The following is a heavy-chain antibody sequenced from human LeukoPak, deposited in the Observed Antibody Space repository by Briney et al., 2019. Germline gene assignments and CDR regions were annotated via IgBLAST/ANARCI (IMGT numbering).Heavy chain of an antibody. D-gene: IGHD5-18*01. V-gene: IGHV1-18*01. J-gene: IGHJ4*02. CDR1: GYTFTSYG. CDR2: ISAYNGNT. CDR3: ARARKQRGYSYGWYYFDY. Sequence: ASVKVSCKASGYTFTSYGISWVRQAPGQGLEWMGWISAYNGNTNYAQKLQGRVTMTTDTSTSTAYMELRSLRSDDTAVYYCARARKQRGYSYGWYYFDYWGQGTLVTVSS.